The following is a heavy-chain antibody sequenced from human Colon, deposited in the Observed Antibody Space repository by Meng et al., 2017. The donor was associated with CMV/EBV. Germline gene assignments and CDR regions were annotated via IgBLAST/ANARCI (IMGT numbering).Heavy chain of an antibody. Sequence: GESLKISCEVSGFTFSSYGMHWVRQAPGKGLEWVTFIRHDGGMIYFIDSVKGRFTISRDNSKNTVYLQMNNLRVDDTAVYYCVKDPVANRFGQPFYGLDVWGQGTTVTVSS. D-gene: IGHD2-15*01. CDR3: VKDPVANRFGQPFYGLDV. J-gene: IGHJ6*02. CDR1: GFTFSSYG. CDR2: IRHDGGMI. V-gene: IGHV3-30*02.